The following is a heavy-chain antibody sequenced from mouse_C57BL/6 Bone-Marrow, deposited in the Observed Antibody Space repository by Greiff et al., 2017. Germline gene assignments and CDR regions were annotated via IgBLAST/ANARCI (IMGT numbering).Heavy chain of an antibody. Sequence: EVQLQQSGPELVKPGASVKIPCKASGYTFTDYNMDWVKQSHGKSLEWIGDINPNNGGTNYNQKFKGKATLTVDKSSSTAYMELRSLTSEDTAFYYCAREDGYYLDYWGQGTTLTVSS. V-gene: IGHV1-18*01. CDR3: AREDGYYLDY. D-gene: IGHD2-3*01. CDR1: GYTFTDYN. J-gene: IGHJ2*01. CDR2: INPNNGGT.